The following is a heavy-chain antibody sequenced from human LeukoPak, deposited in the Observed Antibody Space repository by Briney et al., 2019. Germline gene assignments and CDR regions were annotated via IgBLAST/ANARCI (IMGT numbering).Heavy chain of an antibody. D-gene: IGHD4-23*01. CDR3: ARDARDGYGGNPFDY. CDR1: GFTFSSYA. Sequence: PGGSLRLSCAASGFTFSSYAMYWVRQAPGKGLEWVSVVRGSGGTTYYADSVKGRFTISRDNSKNTLYLQMNSLRAEDTAVYYSARDARDGYGGNPFDYWGQGTLVTVSS. V-gene: IGHV3-23*01. J-gene: IGHJ4*02. CDR2: VRGSGGTT.